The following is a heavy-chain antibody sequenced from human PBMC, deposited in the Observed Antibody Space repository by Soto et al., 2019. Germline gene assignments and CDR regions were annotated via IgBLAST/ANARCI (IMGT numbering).Heavy chain of an antibody. Sequence: LRLSCAASGSTFTRYSMNWVRQAPGKGLEWVSSISSTTNYIYYGDSMKGRFTISRDNAKNSLYLEMNSLRAEDTAVYYCARESEDLTSNFDYWGQGTLVTVSS. J-gene: IGHJ4*02. CDR2: ISSTTNYI. V-gene: IGHV3-21*06. CDR3: ARESEDLTSNFDY. CDR1: GSTFTRYS.